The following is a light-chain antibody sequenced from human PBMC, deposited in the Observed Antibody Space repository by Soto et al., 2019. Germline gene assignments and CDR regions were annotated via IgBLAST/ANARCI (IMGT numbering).Light chain of an antibody. J-gene: IGKJ1*01. Sequence: KATLSCRASQSVSSSYLAWYQQKPGQAPRLLIYGASNRATGIPDRFSGSGSGTDFTRTMSWLERQDFPAYYCQRYGSSGTFGQGTKVDIK. CDR2: GAS. V-gene: IGKV3-20*01. CDR1: QSVSSSY. CDR3: QRYGSSGT.